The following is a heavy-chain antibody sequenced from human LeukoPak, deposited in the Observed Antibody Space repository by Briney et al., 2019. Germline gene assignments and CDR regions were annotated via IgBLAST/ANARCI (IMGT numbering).Heavy chain of an antibody. J-gene: IGHJ5*02. CDR3: ARAQAAGLNWFDP. Sequence: PSETLSLTCTVSGGPISSYYWSWIRQPPGKGLEWIGYIFYNGNTNYNPALKSRVTISVDTSKNQFSLKLSSVTAADPAVYYCARAQAAGLNWFDPWGQGTLVTVSS. CDR2: IFYNGNT. CDR1: GGPISSYY. V-gene: IGHV4-59*01. D-gene: IGHD6-13*01.